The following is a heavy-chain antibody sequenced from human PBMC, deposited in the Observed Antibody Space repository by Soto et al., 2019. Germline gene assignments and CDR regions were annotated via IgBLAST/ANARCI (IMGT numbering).Heavy chain of an antibody. CDR3: ARASRSGYYRFDY. CDR2: ISYDGSNK. D-gene: IGHD3-3*01. J-gene: IGHJ4*02. V-gene: IGHV3-30-3*01. CDR1: GFTFSSYA. Sequence: QVQLVESGGGVVQPGRSLRLSCAASGFTFSSYAMHWVRQAPGKGLEWVAVISYDGSNKYYADSVKGRFTISRDNSKNTLYLQMNSLRAEDTAVYYCARASRSGYYRFDYWGQGTLVTVSS.